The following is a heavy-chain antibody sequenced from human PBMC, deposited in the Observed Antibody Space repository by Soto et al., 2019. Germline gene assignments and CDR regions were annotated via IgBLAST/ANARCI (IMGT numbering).Heavy chain of an antibody. D-gene: IGHD2-21*01. CDR1: GYSFTSYW. J-gene: IGHJ3*02. CDR2: IYPGDSDT. V-gene: IGHV5-51*03. Sequence: EVQLVQSGAEVKKPGESLKISCKGSGYSFTSYWIGWVRQMPGKGLEWMGIIYPGDSDTRYSPSFQGQVTISADKSISTAYLQWSSLKASDTAMYYCARWDFTGDGIANLAERGDAFDIWGQGTMVTVSS. CDR3: ARWDFTGDGIANLAERGDAFDI.